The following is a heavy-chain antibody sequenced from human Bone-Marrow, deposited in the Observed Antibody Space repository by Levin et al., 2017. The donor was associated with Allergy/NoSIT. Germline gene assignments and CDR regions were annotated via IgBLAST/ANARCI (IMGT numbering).Heavy chain of an antibody. CDR2: ISSDGSDK. CDR3: ARGGYSRGWPPLGV. CDR1: GFKISSYG. V-gene: IGHV3-33*01. Sequence: GESLKISCIASGFKISSYGMHWVRQAPGKGPEWVTLISSDGSDKYYADSVKGRFSISRDVSKNTIYLQLNNLRVEDTAVYFCARGGYSRGWPPLGVWGQGTTVSVS. J-gene: IGHJ6*02. D-gene: IGHD6-19*01.